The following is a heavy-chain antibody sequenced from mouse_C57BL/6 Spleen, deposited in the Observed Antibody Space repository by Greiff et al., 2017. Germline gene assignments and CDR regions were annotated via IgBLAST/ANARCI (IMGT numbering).Heavy chain of an antibody. CDR3: ASGGLYFDY. J-gene: IGHJ2*01. Sequence: QVQLQQSGAELARPGASVKMSCKASGYTFTSYTMHWVKQRPGQGLEWIGYINPSSGYTKYNQKFKDKATLTADKSPSTAYMQLSSLTSEDSAVYYCASGGLYFDYWGQGTTLTVSS. V-gene: IGHV1-4*01. CDR2: INPSSGYT. CDR1: GYTFTSYT.